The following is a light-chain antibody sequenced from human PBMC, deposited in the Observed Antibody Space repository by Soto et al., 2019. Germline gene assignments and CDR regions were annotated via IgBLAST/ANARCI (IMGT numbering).Light chain of an antibody. CDR1: QGIGNY. Sequence: DIQKTQSLCGMSASVGDRVTTTCPASQGIGNYLAWFQQKPGKVNQRLIYAASSLQSGVPSRFSGSGSGTEFTLTISSLQPEELAVYYCIKHNSYPFTFGHGKRLAIK. J-gene: IGKJ5*01. CDR2: AAS. V-gene: IGKV1-17*03. CDR3: IKHNSYPFT.